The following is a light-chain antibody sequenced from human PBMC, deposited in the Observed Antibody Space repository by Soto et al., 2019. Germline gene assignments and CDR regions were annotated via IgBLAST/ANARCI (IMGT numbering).Light chain of an antibody. V-gene: IGKV1-5*03. Sequence: DIQMTQSPSTLSASVGDRVTMTCRANQNVNNCLAWYQQKPGKAPKLLIHKASNLESGVPSRFSGSGSGTVFSLTISSLQPDDFATYYCQQYNSYWTFGQGTKVEIK. CDR3: QQYNSYWT. CDR1: QNVNNC. J-gene: IGKJ1*01. CDR2: KAS.